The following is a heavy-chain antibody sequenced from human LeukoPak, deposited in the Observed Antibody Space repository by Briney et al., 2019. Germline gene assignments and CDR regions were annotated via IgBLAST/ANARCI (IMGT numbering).Heavy chain of an antibody. D-gene: IGHD2-15*01. Sequence: PGGSLRLSCAASGFTFNTYWMSWVRQALGKGLEWVANIKEDGSKKYYVDSVKGRFTISRDNAKDSVYLQMNSLRAEDTAVYYCARDRSYCIGADCYWSRLDYWGQGSLVTVSS. CDR2: IKEDGSKK. V-gene: IGHV3-7*03. J-gene: IGHJ4*02. CDR1: GFTFNTYW. CDR3: ARDRSYCIGADCYWSRLDY.